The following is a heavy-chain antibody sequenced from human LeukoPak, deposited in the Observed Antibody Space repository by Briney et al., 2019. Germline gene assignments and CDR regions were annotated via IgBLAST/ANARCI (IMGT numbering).Heavy chain of an antibody. V-gene: IGHV3-30*02. CDR3: VEEAGSVAGRFDH. Sequence: GGSLRPSCAASGLIFSNYGMHWVRQAPGKGLEWVTFIQYDGISKYYADSVKGRFTISRDNSKNTLYLQMNSLSPEDTTVYYCVEEAGSVAGRFDHWGQGNMVTVSS. CDR1: GLIFSNYG. CDR2: IQYDGISK. D-gene: IGHD6-19*01. J-gene: IGHJ4*02.